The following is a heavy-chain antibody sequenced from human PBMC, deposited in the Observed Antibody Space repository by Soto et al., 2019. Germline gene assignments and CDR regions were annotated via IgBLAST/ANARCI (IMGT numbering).Heavy chain of an antibody. V-gene: IGHV3-49*04. CDR3: TSRTLILYSNMPLNVRDV. CDR1: GFTLGDYA. CDR2: IRSKAYGGTT. D-gene: IGHD2-15*01. J-gene: IGHJ6*02. Sequence: GSLRLSCTASGFTLGDYAMSWVRQAPGKGLEWVGFIRSKAYGGTTEYAASVKGRFTISRDDSKRIAYLQMNSLKTEDTAGYYCTSRTLILYSNMPLNVRDVWARGPTVT.